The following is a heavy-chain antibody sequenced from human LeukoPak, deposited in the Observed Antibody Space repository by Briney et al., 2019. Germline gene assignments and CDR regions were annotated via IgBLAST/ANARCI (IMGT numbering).Heavy chain of an antibody. CDR3: AKDRGARWELHAFDI. Sequence: GGSLRLSCAASGFTFSNYAMSWVRQAPGKGLEWVSSFRNNGVSTYYADSVKGRFTISRDNSKNTLYLQMNSLRAEDTAVCYCAKDRGARWELHAFDIWGQGTMVTVSS. D-gene: IGHD1-26*01. J-gene: IGHJ3*02. CDR1: GFTFSNYA. V-gene: IGHV3-23*01. CDR2: FRNNGVST.